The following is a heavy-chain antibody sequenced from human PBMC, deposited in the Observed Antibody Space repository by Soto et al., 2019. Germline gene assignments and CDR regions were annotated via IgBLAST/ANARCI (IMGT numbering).Heavy chain of an antibody. V-gene: IGHV4-59*01. Sequence: PSETLSLTCTVSGGSISSYYWSWIRQPPGKGLEWIGYIYYSGSTNYNPSLKSRVTISLDTSKNQFSLKLSSVTAADTAVYYCARDLDQRWLQPSAFDIWGQGTMVTVSS. J-gene: IGHJ3*02. CDR2: IYYSGST. CDR3: ARDLDQRWLQPSAFDI. D-gene: IGHD5-12*01. CDR1: GGSISSYY.